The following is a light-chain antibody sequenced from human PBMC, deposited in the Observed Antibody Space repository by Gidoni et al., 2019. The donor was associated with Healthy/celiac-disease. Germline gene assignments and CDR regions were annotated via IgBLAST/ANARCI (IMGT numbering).Light chain of an antibody. CDR3: QQSYSNPET. V-gene: IGKV1-39*01. CDR1: QSISSY. Sequence: DIQSTQSPSSLSASVGYRVTITCRASQSISSYLNWYQQKPGKAPKLLIYAASSLQSGVPSRFSGSGSGTDFTLTISSLQPEDFATYYCQQSYSNPETFGGGTKVEIK. J-gene: IGKJ4*02. CDR2: AAS.